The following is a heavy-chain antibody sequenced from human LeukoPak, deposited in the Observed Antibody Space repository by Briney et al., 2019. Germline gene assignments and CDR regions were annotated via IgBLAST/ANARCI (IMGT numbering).Heavy chain of an antibody. Sequence: KPSETLSLTCTVSGGSISSYYWSWIRQPPGKGLEWIGYIYYSGSTNYNPSLKSRVTISVDWSKNHFSLKLSSVTAADTAVYYCAREGDYDILTGYYFIDSWGQGTLVTVSS. V-gene: IGHV4-59*12. J-gene: IGHJ4*02. CDR1: GGSISSYY. CDR2: IYYSGST. CDR3: AREGDYDILTGYYFIDS. D-gene: IGHD3-9*01.